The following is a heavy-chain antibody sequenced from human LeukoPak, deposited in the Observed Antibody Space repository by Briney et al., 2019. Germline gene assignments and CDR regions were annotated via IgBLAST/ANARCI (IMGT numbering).Heavy chain of an antibody. CDR2: ICYSGST. CDR3: ARENGSGWPYFDY. J-gene: IGHJ4*02. D-gene: IGHD6-19*01. Sequence: SETLSLTCTVSGGSISSYYWSWIRQPPGKGLEWIGYICYSGSTNYNPSLKSRVTISVDTSKNQFSLKLSSVTAADTAVYYCARENGSGWPYFDYWGQGTLVTVSS. V-gene: IGHV4-59*01. CDR1: GGSISSYY.